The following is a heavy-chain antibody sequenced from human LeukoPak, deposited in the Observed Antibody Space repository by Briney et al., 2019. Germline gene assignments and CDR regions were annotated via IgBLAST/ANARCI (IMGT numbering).Heavy chain of an antibody. J-gene: IGHJ6*03. CDR1: GYTFTSYG. CDR3: ARVYCSGGSCWRVSGFMDV. D-gene: IGHD2-15*01. CDR2: ISAYNGNT. V-gene: IGHV1-18*01. Sequence: GASVKVSCKASGYTFTSYGISWVRQAPGQGLEWMGWISAYNGNTNYAQKLQGRVTMTTDTSTSTACMELRSLRSDDTAVYYCARVYCSGGSCWRVSGFMDVWGKGTTVTVSS.